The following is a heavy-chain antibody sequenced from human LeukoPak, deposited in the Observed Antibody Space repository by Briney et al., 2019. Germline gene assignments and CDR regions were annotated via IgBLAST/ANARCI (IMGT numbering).Heavy chain of an antibody. CDR1: GFTFNNYE. CDR3: ARDYGYSFYY. D-gene: IGHD5-24*01. J-gene: IGHJ4*02. Sequence: GGSLRLSCAASGFTFNNYEMNWVRQAPGKGLEWVSHISTSSSTTYYADSVKGRFTISRDNAKSSLYLQMNSLRDEDTAVYYCARDYGYSFYYWGQGTLVTVSS. CDR2: ISTSSSTT. V-gene: IGHV3-48*03.